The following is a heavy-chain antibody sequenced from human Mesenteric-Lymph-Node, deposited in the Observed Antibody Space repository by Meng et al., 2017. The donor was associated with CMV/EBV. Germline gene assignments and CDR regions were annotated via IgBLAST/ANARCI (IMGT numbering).Heavy chain of an antibody. V-gene: IGHV3-21*01. CDR1: GFTFSSYG. J-gene: IGHJ4*02. CDR2: ISRSSIYI. Sequence: GESLKISCAASGFTFSSYGMHWVRQAPGKGLEWVSSISRSSIYIYYADSVKGRFTISRDNAKESVYLQMNSLRAEDTGVYYCARDCGASCYNYWGQGALVTVSS. D-gene: IGHD2-2*02. CDR3: ARDCGASCYNY.